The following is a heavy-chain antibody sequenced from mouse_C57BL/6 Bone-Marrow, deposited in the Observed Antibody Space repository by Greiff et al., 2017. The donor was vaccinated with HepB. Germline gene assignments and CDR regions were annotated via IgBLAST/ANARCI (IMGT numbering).Heavy chain of an antibody. J-gene: IGHJ1*03. CDR2: IWSGGST. Sequence: VKLMESGPGLVQPSQSLSITCTVSGFSLTSYGVHWVRQSPGKGLEWLGVIWSGGSTDYNAAFISRLSISKDHSKSQVFFKMNSLQADDTAIYYCARNTPYYYGSPWYFDVWGTGTTVTVSS. D-gene: IGHD1-1*01. CDR1: GFSLTSYG. V-gene: IGHV2-2*01. CDR3: ARNTPYYYGSPWYFDV.